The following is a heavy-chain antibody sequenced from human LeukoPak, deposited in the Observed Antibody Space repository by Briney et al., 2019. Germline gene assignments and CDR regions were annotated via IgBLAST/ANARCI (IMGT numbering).Heavy chain of an antibody. V-gene: IGHV3-49*03. CDR1: GFTFGDYA. J-gene: IGHJ4*02. CDR2: IRSKAYGGTT. CDR3: TRALDGGDY. Sequence: PGGSLRLSRTASGFTFGDYAVTWFRQAPGKGLEWVGFIRSKAYGGTTEYAASVKGRFTISRDDSKSIAYLQMNSLKTEDTAVYYCTRALDGGDYWGQGTLVTVSS. D-gene: IGHD2-15*01.